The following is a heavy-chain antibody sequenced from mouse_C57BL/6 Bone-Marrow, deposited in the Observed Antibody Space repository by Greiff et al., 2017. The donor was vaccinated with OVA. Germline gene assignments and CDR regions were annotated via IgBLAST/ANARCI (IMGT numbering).Heavy chain of an antibody. CDR1: GYTFTSYG. D-gene: IGHD1-1*01. CDR3: ARWYYGSSYDWYFDV. V-gene: IGHV1-81*01. CDR2: IYPRSGNT. J-gene: IGHJ1*03. Sequence: QVQLKESGAELARPGASVKLSCKASGYTFTSYGISWVKQRTGQGLEWIGEIYPRSGNTYYNEKFKGKATLTADKSSSTAYIELRSLTSEDSAVYFCARWYYGSSYDWYFDVWGTGTTVTVSS.